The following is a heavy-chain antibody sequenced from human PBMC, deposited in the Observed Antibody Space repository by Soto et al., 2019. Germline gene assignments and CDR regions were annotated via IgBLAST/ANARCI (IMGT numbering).Heavy chain of an antibody. J-gene: IGHJ3*02. V-gene: IGHV1-46*01. CDR1: GYTFTSYY. CDR2: INPSGGIT. D-gene: IGHD2-2*01. CDR3: ARDGGEGIVVVPAAIRYAFDI. Sequence: QVQLVQSGAEVKKPGASVKVSCKASGYTFTSYYTHWVRQAPGQGLEWMGIINPSGGITSYAQKYPCRVTMTRVTSTRTVYMELSSLSTEDTAVYYCARDGGEGIVVVPAAIRYAFDIWGQGTMVTVSS.